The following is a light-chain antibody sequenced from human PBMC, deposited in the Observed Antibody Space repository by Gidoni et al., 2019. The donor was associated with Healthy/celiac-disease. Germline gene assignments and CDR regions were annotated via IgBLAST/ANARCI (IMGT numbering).Light chain of an antibody. V-gene: IGKV1-27*01. CDR1: QGISNY. J-gene: IGKJ1*01. CDR2: AAS. CDR3: QKYNSALWT. Sequence: DIQMTQSPSSLSASVGDRVTITCRASQGISNYLAWYQQKPGKVPKLLIYAASTLQSGVPSLFSGIGAGTYFPLTISSLQPEDVATYSCQKYNSALWTFGQGTKVEIK.